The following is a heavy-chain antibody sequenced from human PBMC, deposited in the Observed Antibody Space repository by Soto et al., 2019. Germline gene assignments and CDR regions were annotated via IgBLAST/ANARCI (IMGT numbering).Heavy chain of an antibody. D-gene: IGHD6-19*01. CDR1: GYSISSGSY. Sequence: SETLSLTCTVSGYSISSGSYCAWIRQPPGKGPEWIASIYHGGTTFYNPSLKSRITISVDTSNNQFSLKLTSVTAADAAVYYCARVHVMVVAGSTFDYWGHGTLVTVSS. J-gene: IGHJ4*01. CDR3: ARVHVMVVAGSTFDY. CDR2: IYHGGTT. V-gene: IGHV4-38-2*02.